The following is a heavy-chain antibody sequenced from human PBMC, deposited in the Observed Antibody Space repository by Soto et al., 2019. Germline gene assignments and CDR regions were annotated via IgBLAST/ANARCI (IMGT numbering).Heavy chain of an antibody. CDR1: GGSFSGYY. CDR3: ARMADYYYYGMDV. CDR2: INHSGST. V-gene: IGHV4-34*01. Sequence: SETLSLTCAVYGGSFSGYYWSWIRQPPGKGLEWIGEINHSGSTNYNPSLKSRVTISVDTSKNQLSLKLSYVTAADTAVYYCARMADYYYYGMDVWGQGTTVTVS. J-gene: IGHJ6*02.